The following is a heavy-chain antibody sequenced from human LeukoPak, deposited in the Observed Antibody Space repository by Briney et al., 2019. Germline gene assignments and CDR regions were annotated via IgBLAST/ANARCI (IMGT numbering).Heavy chain of an antibody. Sequence: ASVKVSCKASGYTFTSYGISWVRQAPGQGLEWMGWINPNSGGTNYAQKFQGRVTMTRDTSISTAYMELSRLRSDDTAVYYCARDAYYDSSVNFDYWGQGTLVTVSS. CDR3: ARDAYYDSSVNFDY. D-gene: IGHD3-22*01. CDR1: GYTFTSYG. CDR2: INPNSGGT. J-gene: IGHJ4*02. V-gene: IGHV1-2*02.